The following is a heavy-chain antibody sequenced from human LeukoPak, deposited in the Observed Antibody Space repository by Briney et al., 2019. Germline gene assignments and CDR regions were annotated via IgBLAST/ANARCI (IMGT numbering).Heavy chain of an antibody. D-gene: IGHD6-13*01. Sequence: GGSLRLSCAASGFIFSTYGMHWVRQAPGKGLEWVAFIRYDGSNKYYADSVKGRFTISRDNSKNTLYLQMNSLRPDDTAVYYCASDHLSIAATGMRYWGQGTLVTVSS. CDR2: IRYDGSNK. V-gene: IGHV3-30*02. J-gene: IGHJ4*02. CDR3: ASDHLSIAATGMRY. CDR1: GFIFSTYG.